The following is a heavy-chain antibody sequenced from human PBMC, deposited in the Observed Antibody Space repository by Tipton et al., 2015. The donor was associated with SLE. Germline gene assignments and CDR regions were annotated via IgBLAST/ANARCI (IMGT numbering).Heavy chain of an antibody. CDR1: GDSISSSSYY. CDR3: AKQYYDNLWGSYRYHSDG. CDR2: MDYSGRS. V-gene: IGHV4-39*07. Sequence: TLSLTCSVSGDSISSSSYYWGWIRQPPGKGLEWIGSMDYSGRSYYNPSLKSRVTISVDTSKNQFSLKLSSVTAADTAVYYCAKQYYDNLWGSYRYHSDGWGQGILVTVSS. J-gene: IGHJ4*02. D-gene: IGHD3-16*02.